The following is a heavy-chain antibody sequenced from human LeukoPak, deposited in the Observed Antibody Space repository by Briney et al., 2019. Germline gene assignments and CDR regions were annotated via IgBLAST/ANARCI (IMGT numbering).Heavy chain of an antibody. Sequence: GGSLRLSCAASGFTFSSYWMHWVRQAPGKGLEWVAVIWYDGNNKYYADSVKGRFTISRDNSKNTLYLQMNSLRAEDTAVYYCARAFTSTGYYYVEYWGQGTLVTVSS. J-gene: IGHJ4*02. D-gene: IGHD3-22*01. CDR2: IWYDGNNK. V-gene: IGHV3-33*08. CDR1: GFTFSSYW. CDR3: ARAFTSTGYYYVEY.